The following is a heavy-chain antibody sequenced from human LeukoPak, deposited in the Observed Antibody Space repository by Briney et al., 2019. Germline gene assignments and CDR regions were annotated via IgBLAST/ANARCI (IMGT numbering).Heavy chain of an antibody. J-gene: IGHJ4*02. D-gene: IGHD3-22*01. CDR2: IIPILGIA. V-gene: IGHV1-69*04. CDR1: GGTSSSYA. Sequence: GSSVKVSCKASGGTSSSYAISWVRQAPGQGLEWMGRIIPILGIANYAQKFQGRVTITADKSTSTAYMELSSLRSEDTAVYYCASGGGEIVVVSSHPLDYWGQGTLVTVSS. CDR3: ASGGGEIVVVSSHPLDY.